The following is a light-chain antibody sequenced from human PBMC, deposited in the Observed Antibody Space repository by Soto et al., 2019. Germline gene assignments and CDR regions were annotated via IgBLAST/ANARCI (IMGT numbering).Light chain of an antibody. Sequence: EIVLTQSPGTLSLSPGERATLSCRASQSVSSSYLAWYQQKPGQAPRLLIYGASSRATGIPARFSGSGSGTYFTLTISSLEPEDFAVYYCQQYGSSPRTFGQGTKVEIK. CDR3: QQYGSSPRT. V-gene: IGKV3-20*01. CDR1: QSVSSSY. J-gene: IGKJ1*01. CDR2: GAS.